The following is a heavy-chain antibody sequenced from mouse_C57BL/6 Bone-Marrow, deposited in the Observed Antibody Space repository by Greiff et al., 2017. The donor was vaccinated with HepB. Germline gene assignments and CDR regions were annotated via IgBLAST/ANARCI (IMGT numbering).Heavy chain of an antibody. Sequence: EVKLQESGPELVKPGDSVKISCKASGYSFTGYFMNWVMQSHGKSLEWIGRINPYNGDTFYNQKFKGKATLTVDKSSSTAHMELRSLTSEDSAVYYCARGYYGSPFAYWGQGTLVTVSA. CDR2: INPYNGDT. CDR1: GYSFTGYF. D-gene: IGHD1-1*01. J-gene: IGHJ3*01. V-gene: IGHV1-20*01. CDR3: ARGYYGSPFAY.